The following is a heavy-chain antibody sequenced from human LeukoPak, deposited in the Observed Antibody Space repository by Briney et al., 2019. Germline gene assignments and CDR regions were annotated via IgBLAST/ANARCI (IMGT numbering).Heavy chain of an antibody. D-gene: IGHD3-10*01. CDR3: ARAGGSGSYYKGAFDI. CDR2: IYYSGST. Sequence: SETLSLTCTVSGGSISSYYWSWIRQPPGKGLEWIGYIYYSGSTNYNPSLKSRVTISVDTSNNQFSLKLSSVTAADTAVYYCARAGGSGSYYKGAFDIWGQGTLVTVSS. J-gene: IGHJ3*02. V-gene: IGHV4-59*01. CDR1: GGSISSYY.